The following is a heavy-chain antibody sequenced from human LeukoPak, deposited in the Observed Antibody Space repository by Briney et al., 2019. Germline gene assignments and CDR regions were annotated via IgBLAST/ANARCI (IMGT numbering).Heavy chain of an antibody. Sequence: PSETLSLTCTVSGGSISSYYWSWIRQPAGKGLEWIGRIYTSGSTNYNPSLKSRVTISVDTSKNQFSLKLSSVTAADTAVYYCAKDKTYYYDSSGYDAFDIWGQGTMVTVSS. D-gene: IGHD3-22*01. CDR1: GGSISSYY. J-gene: IGHJ3*02. CDR2: IYTSGST. V-gene: IGHV4-4*07. CDR3: AKDKTYYYDSSGYDAFDI.